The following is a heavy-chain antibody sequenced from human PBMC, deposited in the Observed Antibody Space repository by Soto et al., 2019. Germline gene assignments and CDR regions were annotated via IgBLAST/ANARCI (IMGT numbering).Heavy chain of an antibody. D-gene: IGHD3-22*01. Sequence: EVQLLESGGGLVQPGWSLRLSCAASGFTFSSYAMSWVRQAPGKGLEWVSAISGSGGSTYYADSVKGRFTITRDNSTNTLYLKMNSLRAEDPDVYYWATLPQYYYHSSGFTNWYFDLWGRGTLFTVSS. J-gene: IGHJ2*01. V-gene: IGHV3-23*01. CDR1: GFTFSSYA. CDR2: ISGSGGST. CDR3: ATLPQYYYHSSGFTNWYFDL.